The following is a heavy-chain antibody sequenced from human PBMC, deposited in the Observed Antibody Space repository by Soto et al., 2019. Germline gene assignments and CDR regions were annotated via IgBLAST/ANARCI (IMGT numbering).Heavy chain of an antibody. J-gene: IGHJ4*02. CDR3: AREVYFFDNSHNYYPLYFDY. CDR1: GGTFSRNG. Sequence: QVQLVQSGAEVKKPGSSMKVSCKTSGGTFSRNGFSWVRQAPGEGPEWMGGITPIVGTPNYAQRFQGRVTFTADESTSTAYMELTSLRSEDTAVYYCAREVYFFDNSHNYYPLYFDYWGQGTLVTVSS. D-gene: IGHD3-22*01. CDR2: ITPIVGTP. V-gene: IGHV1-69*01.